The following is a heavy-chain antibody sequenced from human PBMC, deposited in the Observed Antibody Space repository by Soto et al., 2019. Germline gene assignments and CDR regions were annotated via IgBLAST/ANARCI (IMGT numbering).Heavy chain of an antibody. CDR1: GFTFSSYA. CDR2: ISGSGGST. Sequence: EVQLLESGGGLVQPGGSLRLSCAASGFTFSSYAMSWVRQAPGKGLEWVSAISGSGGSTYYADSVKGRFTISRDNSMNTLYLQMNSLRAEDTAVYYCAKGRSGYYYAMRYYYYGMDVWGQGTTVTVSS. V-gene: IGHV3-23*01. D-gene: IGHD3-22*01. CDR3: AKGRSGYYYAMRYYYYGMDV. J-gene: IGHJ6*02.